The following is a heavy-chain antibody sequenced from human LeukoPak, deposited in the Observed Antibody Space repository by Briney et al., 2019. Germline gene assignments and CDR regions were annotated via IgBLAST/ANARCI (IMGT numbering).Heavy chain of an antibody. J-gene: IGHJ3*02. Sequence: PGGSLRLSCAASGFTFSSYGMHWVRQAPGKGLEWVAVIWYGGSNKYYADSVKGRFTISRDNSKNTLYLQMNSLRAEDTAVYYCAKEGLRYSSGENAFDIWGQGTMVTVSS. D-gene: IGHD6-19*01. CDR1: GFTFSSYG. V-gene: IGHV3-30*02. CDR2: IWYGGSNK. CDR3: AKEGLRYSSGENAFDI.